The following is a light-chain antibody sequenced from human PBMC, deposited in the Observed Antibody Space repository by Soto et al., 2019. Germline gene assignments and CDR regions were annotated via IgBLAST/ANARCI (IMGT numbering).Light chain of an antibody. J-gene: IGLJ1*01. Sequence: QSVLTQPPSVSGAPGQRVTISCTGGNSDIGAGYDVHWYQQLPGTTPKLLIFANTIRPSGVPDRFSGSKSGSTASLTVSGLQTEDEADYYCNSYVAGSNVFGTGTKVTVL. V-gene: IGLV1-40*01. CDR1: NSDIGAGYD. CDR3: NSYVAGSNV. CDR2: ANT.